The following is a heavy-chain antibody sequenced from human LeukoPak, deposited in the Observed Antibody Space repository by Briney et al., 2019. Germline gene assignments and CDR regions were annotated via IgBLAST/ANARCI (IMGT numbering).Heavy chain of an antibody. J-gene: IGHJ5*02. CDR2: INHSGIT. V-gene: IGHV4-34*01. CDR3: ARHYGP. D-gene: IGHD3-16*01. CDR1: GGSFSGYY. Sequence: PSETLSLTCAVYGGSFSGYYWNWIRQPPGKGLEWVGEINHSGITNYNPSLKSRVTISVDTSKNQFSLKLTSMTAADTAVYYCARHYGPWGQGTLVTVSS.